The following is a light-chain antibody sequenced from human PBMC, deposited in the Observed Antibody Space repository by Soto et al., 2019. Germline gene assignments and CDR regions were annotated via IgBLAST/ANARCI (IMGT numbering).Light chain of an antibody. J-gene: IGKJ4*01. V-gene: IGKV3-20*01. CDR2: GAS. Sequence: EIVLTQSPGTLSLSPGERATLSCRASQSVSSSYLAWYQQKPGQAPRLLIYGASSRATGIPDRFSGSGSGTDCPLTVSRLEPEDFAVYYCQQYGSSPPLTFGGGTKVEIK. CDR1: QSVSSSY. CDR3: QQYGSSPPLT.